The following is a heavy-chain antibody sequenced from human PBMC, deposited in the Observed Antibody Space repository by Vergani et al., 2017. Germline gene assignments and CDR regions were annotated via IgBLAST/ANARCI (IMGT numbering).Heavy chain of an antibody. CDR1: GYTFTSYY. V-gene: IGHV1-46*01. CDR3: AREGVSSSWYPIYYYDGMDV. Sequence: QVQLVQSGAEVKKPGASVKVSCKASGYTFTSYYMHWVRQAPGQGLEWMGIINPSGGSTSYAQKFQGRVTMTRDTSTSTVYMELSSLRSEDTAVYYCAREGVSSSWYPIYYYDGMDVWGQGTTVTVSS. J-gene: IGHJ6*02. D-gene: IGHD6-13*01. CDR2: INPSGGST.